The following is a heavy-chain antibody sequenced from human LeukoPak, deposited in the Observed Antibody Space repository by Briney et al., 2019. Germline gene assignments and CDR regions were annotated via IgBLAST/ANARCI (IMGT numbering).Heavy chain of an antibody. CDR2: IIPILGIA. J-gene: IGHJ5*02. V-gene: IGHV1-69*04. CDR3: ARHLRLWQNWFDP. D-gene: IGHD5-18*01. Sequence: SVKVSCKASGGTFSSYAISWVRQAPGQGLEWMGRIIPILGIANYAQKFQGRVTITADKSTSTAYMELSSLRSEDTAVYYCARHLRLWQNWFDPWGQGTLVTVSS. CDR1: GGTFSSYA.